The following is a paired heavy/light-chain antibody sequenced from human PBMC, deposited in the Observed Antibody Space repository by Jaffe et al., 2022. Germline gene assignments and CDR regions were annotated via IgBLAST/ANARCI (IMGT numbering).Heavy chain of an antibody. V-gene: IGHV3-49*04. CDR3: LRQSGGY. D-gene: IGHD3-16*01. CDR2: IRGGVDGATT. CDR1: GFTFGEYT. J-gene: IGHJ4*02. Sequence: EVQLVESGGGLVQPGRSLRLSCTASGFTFGEYTMSWVRQAPGKGLEWIGFIRGGVDGATTEYAASFKGRFTLSRDDSKSIAYLQMNSLKTEDTALYYCLRQSGGYWGQGALVTVSS.
Light chain of an antibody. CDR2: WAS. V-gene: IGKV4-1*01. CDR1: QSVLNSSNKMNY. CDR3: QQYYSPSYT. Sequence: DIVMTQSPDSLAVSLGERATINCKSSQSVLNSSNKMNYLAWYQQKPGQPPKLLIYWASARESGVPDRFSGSGSGTDFALTISSLQPEDVAVYYCQQYYSPSYTFGQGTKLEIK. J-gene: IGKJ2*01.